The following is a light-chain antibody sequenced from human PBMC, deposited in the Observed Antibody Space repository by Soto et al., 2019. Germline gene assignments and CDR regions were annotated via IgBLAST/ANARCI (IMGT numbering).Light chain of an antibody. CDR2: DVT. CDR3: CSYADNYFYV. V-gene: IGLV2-11*01. J-gene: IGLJ1*01. CDR1: SSDVGGHDY. Sequence: SVLTQPRSVSGSPGQSVTVSCTGTSSDVGGHDYVSWYQHHPGKAPKLIIYDVTKRPSGVPDRFSGSKSGNTASLTISGLQAEDEADYHCCSYADNYFYVFGGGTKVTVL.